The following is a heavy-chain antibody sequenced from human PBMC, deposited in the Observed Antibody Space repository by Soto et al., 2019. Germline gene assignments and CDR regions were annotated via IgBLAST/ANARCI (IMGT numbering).Heavy chain of an antibody. CDR1: GGSISSGDYY. D-gene: IGHD5-12*01. CDR3: ARGAGDGYNPYYFDY. Sequence: QVQLQESGPGLVKPSQTLSLTCTVSGGSISSGDYYWSWIRQPPGKGLEWIGYIYYSGSTYYNPPLKSRVTISVDTSKNQFSLKLSSVTAADTAVYYCARGAGDGYNPYYFDYWGQGTLVTVSS. V-gene: IGHV4-30-4*01. CDR2: IYYSGST. J-gene: IGHJ4*02.